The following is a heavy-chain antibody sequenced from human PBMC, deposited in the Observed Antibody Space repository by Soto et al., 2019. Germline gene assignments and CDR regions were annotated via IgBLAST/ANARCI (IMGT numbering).Heavy chain of an antibody. CDR2: IKQDGSEK. V-gene: IGHV3-7*01. Sequence: GGSLRLSCAASGFTFSSYWMSWVRQAPGKGLEWVANIKQDGSEKYYVDSVKGRFTISRDNAKNSLYLQMNSLRAEDTAVYYCARGFYPGYCSGGSCYFDYWGQGTLVTVSS. D-gene: IGHD2-15*01. CDR3: ARGFYPGYCSGGSCYFDY. J-gene: IGHJ4*02. CDR1: GFTFSSYW.